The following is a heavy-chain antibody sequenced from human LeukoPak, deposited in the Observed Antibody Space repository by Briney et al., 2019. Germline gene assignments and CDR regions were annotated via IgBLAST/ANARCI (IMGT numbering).Heavy chain of an antibody. CDR2: IIPIFGTA. CDR1: GGTFSSYA. CDR3: ARDKRYSYGFGNFDP. V-gene: IGHV1-69*05. Sequence: SVKVSCKASGGTFSSYAISWVRQAPGQGLEWMGRIIPIFGTANYAQKFQGRVTITTDESTSTAYMELSSLRSEDTAVYYCARDKRYSYGFGNFDPWGQGTLVTVSS. D-gene: IGHD5-18*01. J-gene: IGHJ5*02.